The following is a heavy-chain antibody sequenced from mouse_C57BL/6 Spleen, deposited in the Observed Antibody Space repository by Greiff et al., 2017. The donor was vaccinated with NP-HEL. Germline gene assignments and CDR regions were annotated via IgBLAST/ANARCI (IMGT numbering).Heavy chain of an antibody. V-gene: IGHV1-61*01. CDR1: GYTFTSYW. D-gene: IGHD3-1*01. CDR3: ARRDAPVRGYFDV. CDR2: IYPSDSET. Sequence: QVQLQQSGAELVRPGSSVKLSCKASGYTFTSYWMDWVKQRPGQGLEWIGNIYPSDSETHYNQKFKDKATLTVDKSSSTAYMQLSSLTSEDSAVYYCARRDAPVRGYFDVWGTGTTVTVSS. J-gene: IGHJ1*03.